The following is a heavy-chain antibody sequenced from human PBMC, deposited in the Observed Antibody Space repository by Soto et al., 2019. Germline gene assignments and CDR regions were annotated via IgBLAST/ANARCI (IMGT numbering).Heavy chain of an antibody. CDR1: GASISSGGYY. J-gene: IGHJ4*02. CDR3: ARTEWIQLWFDY. Sequence: QVQLLESGPGLVKPSQTLSLICNVSGASISSGGYYWSWIRQRPGRGLEWLGFIYYSGISHYNPSLKSRATISVDTSKNQFSLKLISVTAADTAVYYCARTEWIQLWFDYWGQGAPVTVS. V-gene: IGHV4-31*03. CDR2: IYYSGIS. D-gene: IGHD5-18*01.